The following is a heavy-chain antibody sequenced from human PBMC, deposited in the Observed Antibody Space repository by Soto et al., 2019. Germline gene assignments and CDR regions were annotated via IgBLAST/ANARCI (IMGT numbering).Heavy chain of an antibody. CDR1: GGSISSGDYK. D-gene: IGHD4-4*01. J-gene: IGHJ4*02. CDR2: IYYSGYN. V-gene: IGHV4-30-4*01. CDR3: ARSDNYVPFEY. Sequence: VQLQESGPGLVKPSQTLSLTCTVSGGSISSGDYKWSWIRQPPGKGLEWIGYIYYSGYNYNNPSLKSRVTMSVDTSKNLFSLKLSSVTAADTAVYYCARSDNYVPFEYWGQGTLVTVSS.